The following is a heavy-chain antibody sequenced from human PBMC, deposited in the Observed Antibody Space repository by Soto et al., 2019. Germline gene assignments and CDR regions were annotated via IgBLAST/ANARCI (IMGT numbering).Heavy chain of an antibody. D-gene: IGHD3-22*01. Sequence: FLTGTVSGGSIICGVYDWSWISRHPGKGLEWIGYIYYGGSTYYNPSLKSRATISGDTSKNQFSLKLSSVTAADTAVYYCARGGYYYENSGQNAYDYWGQGILVTVSS. CDR3: ARGGYYYENSGQNAYDY. CDR2: IYYGGST. V-gene: IGHV4-31*02. CDR1: GGSIICGVYD. J-gene: IGHJ4*01.